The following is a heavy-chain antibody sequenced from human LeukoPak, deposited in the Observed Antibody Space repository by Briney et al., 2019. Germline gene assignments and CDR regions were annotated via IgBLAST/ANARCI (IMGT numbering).Heavy chain of an antibody. V-gene: IGHV3-33*06. CDR1: GFTFSSHG. D-gene: IGHD3-16*02. CDR2: IWYDGSKK. CDR3: AKSWGYTRPYYNYMDV. Sequence: GGSLRLSCAASGFTFSSHGIHWVRQAPGKGLEWVAIIWYDGSKKYYADSVKGRFTISRDISKNTLSLQMNGLRPEDTAVYYCAKSWGYTRPYYNYMDVWGKGTTVTVSS. J-gene: IGHJ6*03.